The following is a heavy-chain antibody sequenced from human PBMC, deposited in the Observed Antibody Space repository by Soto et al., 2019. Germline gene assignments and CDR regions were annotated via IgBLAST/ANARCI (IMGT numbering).Heavy chain of an antibody. CDR1: GASVAGGSYY. CDR3: ARDTYSGYDFGL. Sequence: QVQLRESGPGLVKPSQTLSLTCSVSGASVAGGSYYRSWVRQPPGKGLEWIGYIPSRGRPFYNPSLTSRGTISADTSKHQLSLQLTSVTAADTAVYYCARDTYSGYDFGLWGQGTLVTVSS. J-gene: IGHJ5*02. V-gene: IGHV4-30-4*01. D-gene: IGHD5-12*01. CDR2: IPSRGRP.